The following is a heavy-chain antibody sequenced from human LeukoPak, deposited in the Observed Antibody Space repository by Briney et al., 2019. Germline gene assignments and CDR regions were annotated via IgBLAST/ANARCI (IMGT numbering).Heavy chain of an antibody. J-gene: IGHJ4*02. D-gene: IGHD3-22*01. CDR2: IIPNLGTT. Sequence: SVKVSCKASGGTSNSHAISWVRQAPGQGLEWMGRIIPNLGTTNRAQNFQDRVTLTADKSTNKAYMELTSLTSDDTAVYYCATTNDGGGYQWGDFFDFWGQGTLVSVSS. CDR1: GGTSNSHA. CDR3: ATTNDGGGYQWGDFFDF. V-gene: IGHV1-69*04.